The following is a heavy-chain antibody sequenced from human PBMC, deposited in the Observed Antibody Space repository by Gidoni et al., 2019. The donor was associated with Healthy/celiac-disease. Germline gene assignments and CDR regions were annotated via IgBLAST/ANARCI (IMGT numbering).Heavy chain of an antibody. Sequence: EVQRLESGGGWGQPGGSRRHSCAASGVPFRSYAMSWVRQAPGKGLEWVSAISGSGGSTYYADSVKGRFTISRDNSTNTLYLQMHSLRAEDTAVYYCAKDPITMVRGVPDYWGQGTLVTVSS. D-gene: IGHD3-10*01. CDR3: AKDPITMVRGVPDY. J-gene: IGHJ4*02. V-gene: IGHV3-23*01. CDR1: GVPFRSYA. CDR2: ISGSGGST.